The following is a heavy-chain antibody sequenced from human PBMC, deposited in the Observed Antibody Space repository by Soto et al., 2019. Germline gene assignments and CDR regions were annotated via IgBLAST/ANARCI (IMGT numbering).Heavy chain of an antibody. J-gene: IGHJ1*01. CDR2: IIPISGTA. CDR1: GGTFSNYV. CDR3: ARGWNDFPH. D-gene: IGHD1-1*01. Sequence: QVQLVQSGAEVKKPGSSVKVSCKASGGTFSNYVITWVRQAPGQGLECMGGIIPISGTANYAQKFQGRVTDTADEHTSTVYMELSSLRSEDTAVYYCARGWNDFPHWGQGTLVTVSS. V-gene: IGHV1-69*01.